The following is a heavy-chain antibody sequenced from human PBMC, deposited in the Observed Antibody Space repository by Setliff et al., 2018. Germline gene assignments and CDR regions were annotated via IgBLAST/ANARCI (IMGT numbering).Heavy chain of an antibody. CDR1: GFTYNNCW. V-gene: IGHV3-7*01. D-gene: IGHD6-13*01. Sequence: PGGSLRLSCGASGFTYNNCWVSWVRQAPGKGLEWLASINPDGSEKYYVDSVKGRFIISRDNAKNSLSLQMNSLRNEDMAVYYCARARGISTTGTFDYWGQGIQVTVSS. CDR2: INPDGSEK. CDR3: ARARGISTTGTFDY. J-gene: IGHJ4*02.